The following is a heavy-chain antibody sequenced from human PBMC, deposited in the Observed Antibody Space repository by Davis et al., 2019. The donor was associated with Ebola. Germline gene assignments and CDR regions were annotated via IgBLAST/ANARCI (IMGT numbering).Heavy chain of an antibody. J-gene: IGHJ4*02. D-gene: IGHD3-9*01. CDR1: GFTFYRYE. V-gene: IGHV3-48*03. Sequence: PGGSLRLSCAASGFTFYRYEMNWVRQAPGKGLEWVSYISGSATSTFYADSVKGRFTISRDNARDSLSLQMDSLRGEDTAIYYCARDAFSLSRYDTEDHWGQGTLVTVSS. CDR3: ARDAFSLSRYDTEDH. CDR2: ISGSATST.